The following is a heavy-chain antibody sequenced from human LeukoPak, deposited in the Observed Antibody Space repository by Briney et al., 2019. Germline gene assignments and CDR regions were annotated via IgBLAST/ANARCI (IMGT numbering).Heavy chain of an antibody. V-gene: IGHV2-70*11. CDR1: GFSLSTSGMC. CDR2: IDWDDDK. Sequence: SGPALVKPTQTLTLTCTFSGFSLSTSGMCVSWIRQPPGKALEWLARIDWDDDKYYSTSLKTRLTISKDTSKNQVVLTMTNMDPVDTATYYCAQFTTTMVRGVIRYYFDYWGQGTLVTVSS. J-gene: IGHJ4*02. D-gene: IGHD3-10*01. CDR3: AQFTTTMVRGVIRYYFDY.